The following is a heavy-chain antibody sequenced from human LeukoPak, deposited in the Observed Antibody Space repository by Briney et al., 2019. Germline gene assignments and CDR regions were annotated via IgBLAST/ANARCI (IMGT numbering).Heavy chain of an antibody. V-gene: IGHV3-66*01. D-gene: IGHD2-2*01. CDR1: GFTVSNNY. CDR3: ASDPVHCSSTSCPPA. J-gene: IGHJ5*02. CDR2: IYSGGNT. Sequence: PGESLRLSCAASGFTVSNNYMSWVRQAPGKGLEWVSVIYSGGNTYYADSVKGRFTISRDNAKNSLYLQMNSLRAEDTAVYYCASDPVHCSSTSCPPAWGQGTLVTVSS.